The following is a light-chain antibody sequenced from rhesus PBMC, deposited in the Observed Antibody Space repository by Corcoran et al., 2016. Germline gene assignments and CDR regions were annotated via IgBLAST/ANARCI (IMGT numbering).Light chain of an antibody. CDR2: KAS. Sequence: DIQMTQSPSSLSASVGDRVTITCRASENVNNYLNWYQQKPGKAPKLLSYKASTLQSGVPSRFGGSGSGTDYTFTISSLQPEDVATYYCQHGYGTPPYSVGQGTKVEIK. CDR3: QHGYGTPPYS. V-gene: IGKV1-74*01. CDR1: ENVNNY. J-gene: IGKJ2*01.